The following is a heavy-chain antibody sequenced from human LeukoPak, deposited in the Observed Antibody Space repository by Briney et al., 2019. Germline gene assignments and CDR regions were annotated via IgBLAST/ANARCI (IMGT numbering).Heavy chain of an antibody. V-gene: IGHV3-74*01. CDR2: VNPDGSNT. D-gene: IGHD5-18*01. J-gene: IGHJ3*01. Sequence: GGSLRLSCEASAFAFSSYYMHWVRQAPGEGLVWVSYVNPDGSNTNYADSVKGRFTISRDNAKNTLYLQMNSLRAEDTAMYHCARDDSDPQAFDLWGQGTMVTVSS. CDR3: ARDDSDPQAFDL. CDR1: AFAFSSYY.